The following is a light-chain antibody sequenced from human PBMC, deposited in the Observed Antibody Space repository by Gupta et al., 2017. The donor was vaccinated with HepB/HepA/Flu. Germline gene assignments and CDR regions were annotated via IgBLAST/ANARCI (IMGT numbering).Light chain of an antibody. Sequence: DIQMTQSLSTLSASVGDRVTITCRASQSISSWLAWYQQKPGKAPKLLIYKASSLESGVPSRFSGSGSGTEFTRTISSLQPDDFATYYCQQYRTFGQGTKVEIK. J-gene: IGKJ1*01. CDR2: KAS. CDR1: QSISSW. V-gene: IGKV1-5*03. CDR3: QQYRT.